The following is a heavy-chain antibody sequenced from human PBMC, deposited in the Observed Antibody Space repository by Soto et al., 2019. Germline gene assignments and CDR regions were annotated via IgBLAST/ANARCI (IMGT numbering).Heavy chain of an antibody. CDR3: ARAERYSYAYSFDY. V-gene: IGHV6-1*01. Sequence: QVQLQQSGPGLVKPSQTLSVTCAISGDRVSSNSAAWNWIRQSPSRGLEWLGRTYYRSKWYNDYAVSVKSRITLNPDTSKNQFSLQLNSVTPEDTAVYYCARAERYSYAYSFDYWGQGTLVTVSS. CDR1: GDRVSSNSAA. CDR2: TYYRSKWYN. J-gene: IGHJ4*02. D-gene: IGHD5-18*01.